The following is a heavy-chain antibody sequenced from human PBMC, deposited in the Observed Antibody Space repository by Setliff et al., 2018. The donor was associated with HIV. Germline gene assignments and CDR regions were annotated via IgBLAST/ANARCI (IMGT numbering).Heavy chain of an antibody. J-gene: IGHJ4*02. D-gene: IGHD3-3*01. V-gene: IGHV4-59*12. CDR3: ARDRSDYYNLPGYFDH. CDR2: VYYSGST. CDR1: GGSISNYY. Sequence: SETLSLTCTVSGGSISNYYWSWIRQPPGKGLEWIGYVYYSGSTYYNPSLKSRVTISVDTSRNQFSLKLSSVTAADTAVYYCARDRSDYYNLPGYFDHWGQGTPVTVSS.